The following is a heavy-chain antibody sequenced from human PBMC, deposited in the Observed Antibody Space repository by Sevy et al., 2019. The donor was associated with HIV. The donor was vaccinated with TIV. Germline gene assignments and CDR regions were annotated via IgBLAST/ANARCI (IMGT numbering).Heavy chain of an antibody. V-gene: IGHV4-59*01. J-gene: IGHJ4*02. D-gene: IGHD5-12*01. CDR1: DGSMSSYY. CDR2: IYYNGNT. Sequence: SETLSLTCTVSDGSMSSYYWSWIRQPPGKGLEWIGYIYYNGNTNYNPYLESRVTMSIHTSMKQFSLKLRSVTAADTAMYYCARGTRDGYNLYFDSWGQGTLVTVSS. CDR3: ARGTRDGYNLYFDS.